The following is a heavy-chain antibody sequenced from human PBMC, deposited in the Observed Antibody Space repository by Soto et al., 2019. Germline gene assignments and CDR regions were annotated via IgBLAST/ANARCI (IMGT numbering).Heavy chain of an antibody. Sequence: SETLSHTCAVSGGSISSGGYSWSWIRQPPGKGLEWIGYIYHSGSTYYNPSLKSRVTISVDKSKNQFSLNLNSVTAADTAVYYCARHSGSYFRDYWGQGTLVTVS. D-gene: IGHD1-26*01. J-gene: IGHJ4*02. V-gene: IGHV4-30-2*01. CDR3: ARHSGSYFRDY. CDR2: IYHSGST. CDR1: GGSISSGGYS.